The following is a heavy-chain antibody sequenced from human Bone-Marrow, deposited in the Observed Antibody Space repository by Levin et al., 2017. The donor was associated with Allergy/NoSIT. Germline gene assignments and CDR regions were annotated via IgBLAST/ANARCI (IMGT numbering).Heavy chain of an antibody. Sequence: GESLKISCAASGFTFSNSWMSWVLQAPGKGLEWVANIKEDGSEKYYVDSVKGRFTISRDNAKNSLYVQMNSLRAEDTAVYYCARDQFRRATIGARWFDPWGQGTLVTVSS. CDR2: IKEDGSEK. CDR1: GFTFSNSW. J-gene: IGHJ5*02. D-gene: IGHD5-24*01. V-gene: IGHV3-7*01. CDR3: ARDQFRRATIGARWFDP.